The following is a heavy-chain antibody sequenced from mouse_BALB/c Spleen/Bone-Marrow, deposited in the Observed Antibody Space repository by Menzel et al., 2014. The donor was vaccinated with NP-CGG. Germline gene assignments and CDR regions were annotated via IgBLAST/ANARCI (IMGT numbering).Heavy chain of an antibody. CDR2: ISSGSSTV. CDR1: GFTFSSFG. V-gene: IGHV5-17*02. Sequence: EVMLVESGGGLVQPGGSWKLSCAASGFTFSSFGMHWVRQAPEKGLEWVAYISSGSSTVYYADKVMGRFTISRDNPKNTLFLQMTSLRSEDTAMYYCARSGSSSGYFDYWGQGTTLTVSS. J-gene: IGHJ2*01. D-gene: IGHD1-1*01. CDR3: ARSGSSSGYFDY.